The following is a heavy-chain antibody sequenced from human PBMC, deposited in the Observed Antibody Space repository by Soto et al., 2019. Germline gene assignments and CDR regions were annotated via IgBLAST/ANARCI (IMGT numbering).Heavy chain of an antibody. CDR1: GFTFSSYW. D-gene: IGHD3-3*01. J-gene: IGHJ4*02. Sequence: EVQLVDSGGGLVQPGGSLRLSCAASGFTFSSYWIHWVRQAPGEGLVWVSRIKGDGITTNYADSVKGRFTISRDYAKNMVFLQMNSLRAEDTAVYYCVRGAFGTYYLDYWGQGTLVTVSS. CDR2: IKGDGITT. CDR3: VRGAFGTYYLDY. V-gene: IGHV3-74*01.